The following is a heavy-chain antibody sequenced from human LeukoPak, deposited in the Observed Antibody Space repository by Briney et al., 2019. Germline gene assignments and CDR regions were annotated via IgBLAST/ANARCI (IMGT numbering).Heavy chain of an antibody. Sequence: GGSLRLSCAASGFTFNNYWIHWVRQAPGKGLEWVAVISYDGSNKYYADSVKGRFTISRDNSKNTLYLQMNSLRAEDTAVYYCARTTSYVSYYYYGMDVWGQGTTVTVSS. CDR2: ISYDGSNK. CDR3: ARTTSYVSYYYYGMDV. J-gene: IGHJ6*02. D-gene: IGHD3-16*01. V-gene: IGHV3-30-3*01. CDR1: GFTFNNYW.